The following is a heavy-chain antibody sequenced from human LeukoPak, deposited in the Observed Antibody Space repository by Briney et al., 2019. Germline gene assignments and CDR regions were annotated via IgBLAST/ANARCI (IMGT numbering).Heavy chain of an antibody. D-gene: IGHD3-22*01. V-gene: IGHV4-34*01. CDR2: INHSGST. CDR1: GGSFSGYY. CDR3: ARERCYYDSSGYYTSEFDY. J-gene: IGHJ4*02. Sequence: SETLSLTCAVYGGSFSGYYWSWIRQPPGKGLEWIGEINHSGSTNYNPSLKSRVTISVGTSKNQFSLKLSSVTAADTAVYYCARERCYYDSSGYYTSEFDYWGQGTLVTVSS.